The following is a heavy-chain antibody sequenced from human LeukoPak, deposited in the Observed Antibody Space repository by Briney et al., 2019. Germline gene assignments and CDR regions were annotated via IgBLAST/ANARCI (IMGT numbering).Heavy chain of an antibody. Sequence: GGSLRLSCAASGFRFSNFGRYWVRQSPGKGLECVTAIWYDGSNQYSADSVKGRFTISRDNSNNTLYLQMNSLRAEDTAMYYCAKSRTTMTPFDAFDIWGQGTMVTVSS. CDR3: AKSRTTMTPFDAFDI. CDR2: IWYDGSNQ. CDR1: GFRFSNFG. D-gene: IGHD4-17*01. V-gene: IGHV3-33*06. J-gene: IGHJ3*02.